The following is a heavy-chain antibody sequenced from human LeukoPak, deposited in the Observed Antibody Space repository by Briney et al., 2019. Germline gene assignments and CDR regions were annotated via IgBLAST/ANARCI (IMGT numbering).Heavy chain of an antibody. J-gene: IGHJ6*02. CDR1: GGSFSGYY. CDR2: INHSGST. CDR3: TRDTVTNPYYSYGMDV. Sequence: SETLSLTCAVYGGSFSGYYWSWIRQPPGKGLEWIGEINHSGSTNYNPSLKSRVTISVDTSKNQFSLKLSSVTAADTAVYYCTRDTVTNPYYSYGMDVWGQGTTVTVSS. V-gene: IGHV4-34*01. D-gene: IGHD4-17*01.